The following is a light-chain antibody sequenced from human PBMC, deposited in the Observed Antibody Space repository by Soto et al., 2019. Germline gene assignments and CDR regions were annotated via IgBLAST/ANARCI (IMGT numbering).Light chain of an antibody. CDR2: KAS. Sequence: DIRVTQSPSTLSASVGDRVTITCRASQSISSWLAWYQTKPGKAPKLLIYKASSLESGVPSRFSGSGSGTEFTLTISSLQPDDFATYSCQQYKSFPLTFGGGTKVEIK. J-gene: IGKJ4*01. CDR3: QQYKSFPLT. CDR1: QSISSW. V-gene: IGKV1-5*03.